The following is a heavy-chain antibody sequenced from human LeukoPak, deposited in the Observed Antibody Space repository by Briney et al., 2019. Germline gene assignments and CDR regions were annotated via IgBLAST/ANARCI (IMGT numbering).Heavy chain of an antibody. J-gene: IGHJ4*02. V-gene: IGHV4-59*08. CDR2: IYYSGST. Sequence: SETLSLTCTVSGGSISSYYWSWIRQPPGKGLEWIGYIYYSGSTNYNPSLKSRVTISVDTSKNQFSLKLSSVTAADTAVYYCARVGYPCYFDYWGQGTLVTVSS. CDR3: ARVGYPCYFDY. CDR1: GGSISSYY. D-gene: IGHD2-15*01.